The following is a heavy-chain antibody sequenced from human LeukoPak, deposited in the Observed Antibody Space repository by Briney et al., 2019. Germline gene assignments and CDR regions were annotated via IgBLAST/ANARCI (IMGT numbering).Heavy chain of an antibody. J-gene: IGHJ3*01. D-gene: IGHD6-19*01. Sequence: GASVKVSCKASGYTFSGYYMHWVRQAPGQGLEWMGWINPNNGETKYAQKFQGRVTMTRDTSIRTAYMELSRLISDDTAVYYCARDLRLYSGGWYGASDFWGQGTMVTVSS. CDR3: ARDLRLYSGGWYGASDF. CDR2: INPNNGET. CDR1: GYTFSGYY. V-gene: IGHV1-2*02.